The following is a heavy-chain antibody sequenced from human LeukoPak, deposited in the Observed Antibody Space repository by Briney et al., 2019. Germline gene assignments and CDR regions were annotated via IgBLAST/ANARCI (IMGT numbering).Heavy chain of an antibody. CDR3: ARGGVDYYGSGTYYLMYYFDY. V-gene: IGHV3-7*01. CDR2: MKPDGSES. D-gene: IGHD3-10*01. CDR1: GLTFSRSW. Sequence: GGSLRLSCAVSGLTFSRSWITWIRQAPGKGLEWVASMKPDGSESWYVDSVKGRFTISRDNSKNSLYLQLSSLRAEDTALYYCARGGVDYYGSGTYYLMYYFDYWGQGALVTVSS. J-gene: IGHJ4*02.